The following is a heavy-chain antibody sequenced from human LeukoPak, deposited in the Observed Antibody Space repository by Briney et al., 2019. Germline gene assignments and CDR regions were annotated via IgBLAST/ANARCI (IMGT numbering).Heavy chain of an antibody. CDR2: ISSSSCT. CDR1: GYSFSSYA. J-gene: IGHJ4*02. Sequence: GESLKISCKGSGYSFSSYAMSWVRQAPGKGLEWVSSISSSSCTYYADSVKGRLTISRDNAKNSLYLLMNSLRAEDTAVYYCARRTTGDDYWGQGTLVTVSS. CDR3: ARRTTGDDY. D-gene: IGHD4-17*01. V-gene: IGHV3-21*01.